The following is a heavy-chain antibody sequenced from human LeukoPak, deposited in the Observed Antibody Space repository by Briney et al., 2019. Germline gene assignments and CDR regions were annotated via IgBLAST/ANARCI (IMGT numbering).Heavy chain of an antibody. CDR2: INHSGST. CDR1: GGSFSGYY. Sequence: KPSETLSLTCAVYGGSFSGYYWSWIRQPPGKGLEWIGEINHSGSTNYNPSLKSRVTISGDTSKKQFSLKLSSVTAADTAVYYCARGYSGYDPTYFDYWGQGTLVTVSS. D-gene: IGHD5-12*01. CDR3: ARGYSGYDPTYFDY. J-gene: IGHJ4*02. V-gene: IGHV4-34*01.